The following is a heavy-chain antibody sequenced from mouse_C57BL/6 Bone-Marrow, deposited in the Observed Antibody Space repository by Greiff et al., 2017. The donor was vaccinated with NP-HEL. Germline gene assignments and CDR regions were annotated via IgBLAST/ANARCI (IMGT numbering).Heavy chain of an antibody. CDR1: GYTFTDYY. D-gene: IGHD1-1*01. CDR2: INPYNGGT. J-gene: IGHJ4*01. Sequence: EVQLQQSGPVLVKPGASVKMSCKASGYTFTDYYMNWVKQSHGKSLEWIGVINPYNGGTSYNQKFKGKATLTVDKSSSTAYMELNSLTSEDSAVYYCARGYGSSSYYYAMGYWGQGTSVTVSS. V-gene: IGHV1-19*01. CDR3: ARGYGSSSYYYAMGY.